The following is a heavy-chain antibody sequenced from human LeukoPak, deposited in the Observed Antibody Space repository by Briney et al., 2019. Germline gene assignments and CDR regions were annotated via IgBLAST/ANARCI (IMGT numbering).Heavy chain of an antibody. J-gene: IGHJ5*02. CDR3: ARGDRNVVPAASNWFDP. CDR1: GYTFTSYD. CDR2: MNPNSGNT. V-gene: IGHV1-8*01. D-gene: IGHD2-2*01. Sequence: GASVKVSCKASGYTFTSYDINWVRQATGQGLEWMGWMNPNSGNTGYAQKFQGRVTMTRNTSISTAYMELSSLRSEDTAVYYCARGDRNVVPAASNWFDPWRQGTLVTVSS.